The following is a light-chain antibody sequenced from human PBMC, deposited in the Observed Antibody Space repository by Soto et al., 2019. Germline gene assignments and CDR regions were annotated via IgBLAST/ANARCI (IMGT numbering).Light chain of an antibody. J-gene: IGLJ1*01. Sequence: QSVLTQPPSVSAAAGQKVTISCSGSDPDIGTTSVSWYQQHPGKAPILMIYEVTNRPSGVSNRFSGSKSGNTASLTISGLQVEDEAEYYCGSYTGSITYVFGTGTKLTVL. CDR1: DPDIGTTS. CDR3: GSYTGSITYV. CDR2: EVT. V-gene: IGLV2-14*01.